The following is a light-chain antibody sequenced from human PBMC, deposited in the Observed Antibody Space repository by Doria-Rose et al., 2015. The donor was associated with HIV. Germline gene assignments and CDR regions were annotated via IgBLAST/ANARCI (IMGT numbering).Light chain of an antibody. CDR3: QQYYDTPS. J-gene: IGKJ3*01. V-gene: IGKV4-1*01. CDR2: WAS. CDR1: QSLLYTSKNY. Sequence: SPESLGMSLGERATLNCKSNQSLLYTSKNYLAWYQQKPGQPPKLLIYWASTRQSGVPARFSGSGSGTDFTPTISSLEAEDVAVYYRQQYYDTPSFGPGTTVDIK.